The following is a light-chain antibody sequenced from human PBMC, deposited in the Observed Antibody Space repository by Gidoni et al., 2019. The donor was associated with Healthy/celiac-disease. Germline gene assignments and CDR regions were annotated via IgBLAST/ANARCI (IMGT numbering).Light chain of an antibody. CDR2: AAS. J-gene: IGKJ3*01. Sequence: DLQITQSPSSLSASVGDRVTITCRASQSISSYLNWYQQKPGKAPKLLIYAASSLQSGVPSRFSGSGSGTDFTLTISSRQPEDFATYYCRQSYSTPETFGPGTKVDIK. CDR3: RQSYSTPET. V-gene: IGKV1-39*01. CDR1: QSISSY.